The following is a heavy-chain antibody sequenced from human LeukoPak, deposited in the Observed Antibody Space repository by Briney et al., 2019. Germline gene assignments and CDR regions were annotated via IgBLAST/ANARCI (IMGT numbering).Heavy chain of an antibody. CDR1: GFTFSTYA. V-gene: IGHV3-7*05. CDR2: IKEDGSEK. Sequence: LTGGSLRLSCAASGFTFSTYAMHWVRQAPGRGLEWVANIKEDGSEKYYVDSVTGRFTISRDNAKKSLYLQMNSLGTEDTAVYYCASQFWWAAVPGTLDYWGQGTLVTVSS. D-gene: IGHD6-19*01. CDR3: ASQFWWAAVPGTLDY. J-gene: IGHJ4*02.